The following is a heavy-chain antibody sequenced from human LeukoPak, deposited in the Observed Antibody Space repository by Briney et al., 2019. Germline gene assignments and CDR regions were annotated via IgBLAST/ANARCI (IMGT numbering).Heavy chain of an antibody. V-gene: IGHV4-61*08. J-gene: IGHJ4*02. CDR3: ARGAGSSGWYYFDY. CDR1: GGSISSGGYY. Sequence: SETLSLTCTVSGGSISSGGYYWSWIRQPPGKGLEWIGYIYYSGSTNYNPSLKSRVTISVDTSKNQFSLKLSSVTAADTAVYYCARGAGSSGWYYFDYWGQGTLVTVSS. CDR2: IYYSGST. D-gene: IGHD6-19*01.